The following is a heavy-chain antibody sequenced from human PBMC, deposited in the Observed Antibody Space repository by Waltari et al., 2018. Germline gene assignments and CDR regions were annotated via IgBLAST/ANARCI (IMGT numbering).Heavy chain of an antibody. J-gene: IGHJ5*02. CDR1: GYTFTSYD. Sequence: QVQLVQSGAEVKKPGASVKVSCKASGYTFTSYDISWVRPATGQGIEWMGWMNPNSGNTGYAQKFQGRVTMTRNTSISTAYMELSSLRSEDTAVYYCARGGLAATYNWFDPWGQGTLVTVSS. D-gene: IGHD6-13*01. CDR2: MNPNSGNT. CDR3: ARGGLAATYNWFDP. V-gene: IGHV1-8*02.